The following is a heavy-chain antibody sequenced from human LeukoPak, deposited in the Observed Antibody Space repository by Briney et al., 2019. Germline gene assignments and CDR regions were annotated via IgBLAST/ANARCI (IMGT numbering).Heavy chain of an antibody. CDR3: ARGGVVVVAATYLDY. V-gene: IGHV3-53*01. CDR2: IYSGGST. CDR1: GFSISSNY. J-gene: IGHJ4*02. Sequence: PGGSLRLSCAASGFSISSNYISWVRQAPGKGLEWVSVIYSGGSTFFADTVKGRFIISRDNSKNTMYLQMNSLRAEDTAVYYCARGGVVVVAATYLDYWGQGTLVTVSS. D-gene: IGHD2-15*01.